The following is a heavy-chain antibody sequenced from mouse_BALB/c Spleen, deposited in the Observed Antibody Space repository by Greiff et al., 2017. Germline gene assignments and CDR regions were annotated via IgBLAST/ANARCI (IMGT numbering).Heavy chain of an antibody. Sequence: VHVKQSGPELVKPGASVKVSCKASGYSFTDYNMYWVKQSHGKSLEWIGYIDPYNGGTSYNQKFKGKATLTVDKSSSTAFMHLNSLTSEDSAVYYCAREGGYYGSSYGYFDVWGAGTTVTVSS. V-gene: IGHV1S135*01. CDR2: IDPYNGGT. CDR1: GYSFTDYN. J-gene: IGHJ1*01. D-gene: IGHD1-1*01. CDR3: AREGGYYGSSYGYFDV.